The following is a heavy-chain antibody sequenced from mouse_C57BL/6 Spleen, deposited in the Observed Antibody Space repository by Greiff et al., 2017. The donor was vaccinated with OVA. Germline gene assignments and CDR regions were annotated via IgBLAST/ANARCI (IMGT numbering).Heavy chain of an antibody. J-gene: IGHJ4*01. CDR3: ARPRDLNGAMDY. V-gene: IGHV1-81*01. CDR2: IYPRSGNT. CDR1: GYTFTSYG. Sequence: VQLQQSGAELARPGASVKLSCKASGYTFTSYGISWVKQRTGQGLEWIGEIYPRSGNTYYNEKFKGKANLTADKSSSTAYMELRSLTSEDSAVYFCARPRDLNGAMDYWGQGTSVTVSS. D-gene: IGHD3-3*01.